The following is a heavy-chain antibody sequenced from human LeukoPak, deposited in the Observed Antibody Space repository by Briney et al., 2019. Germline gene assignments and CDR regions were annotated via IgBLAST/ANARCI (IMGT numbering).Heavy chain of an antibody. Sequence: SGGSLRLSCAASGFTFDDYAMHWVRQAPGKGLEWVSGISWNSGSIGYADSVKGRFTISRDNAKNSLYLQMNSLRAEDTALYYCAKDIGIGTAMVTPDYWGQGTLVTVSS. D-gene: IGHD5-18*01. CDR1: GFTFDDYA. CDR2: ISWNSGSI. CDR3: AKDIGIGTAMVTPDY. J-gene: IGHJ4*02. V-gene: IGHV3-9*01.